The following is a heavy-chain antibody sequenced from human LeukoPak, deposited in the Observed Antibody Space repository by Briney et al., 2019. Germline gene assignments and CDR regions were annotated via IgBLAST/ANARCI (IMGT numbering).Heavy chain of an antibody. J-gene: IGHJ5*02. V-gene: IGHV4-59*12. CDR3: AKGGPEASAGLSWFDP. Sequence: SETLSLTCTVSGGSISNYYWYWMRQPPGKGLEWIAYSFYSGNPNYNPSLKSRVTISVDTSKNQFSLKLTSVTAADTAVYYCAKGGPEASAGLSWFDPWGQGTLVTVSS. D-gene: IGHD1-14*01. CDR2: SFYSGNP. CDR1: GGSISNYY.